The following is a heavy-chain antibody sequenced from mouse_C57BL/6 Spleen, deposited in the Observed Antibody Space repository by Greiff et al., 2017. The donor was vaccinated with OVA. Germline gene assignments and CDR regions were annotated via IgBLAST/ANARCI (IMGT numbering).Heavy chain of an antibody. CDR2: IDPSDSET. J-gene: IGHJ4*01. Sequence: QVQLQQPGAELVRPGSSVKLSCKASGYTFTSYWMHWVKQRPIQGLEWIGNIDPSDSETHYNQKFKDKATLTVDKSSSTAYMQLSSLTSEDSAVYYCARGTTVVAGDAMDYWGQGTSVTVSS. D-gene: IGHD1-1*01. CDR3: ARGTTVVAGDAMDY. V-gene: IGHV1-52*01. CDR1: GYTFTSYW.